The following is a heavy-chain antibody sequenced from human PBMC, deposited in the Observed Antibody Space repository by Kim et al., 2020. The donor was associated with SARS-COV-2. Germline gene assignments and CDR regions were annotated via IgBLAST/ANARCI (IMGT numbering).Heavy chain of an antibody. Sequence: RVTISVDKSKNQFSLKLSSVTAADTAVYYCARGRILNMQPGIAAFDAFDIWGQGTMVTVSS. D-gene: IGHD6-13*01. J-gene: IGHJ3*02. CDR3: ARGRILNMQPGIAAFDAFDI. V-gene: IGHV4-4*02.